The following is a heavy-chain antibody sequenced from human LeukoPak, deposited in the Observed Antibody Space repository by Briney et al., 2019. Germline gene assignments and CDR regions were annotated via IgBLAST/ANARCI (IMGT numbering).Heavy chain of an antibody. V-gene: IGHV1-46*01. D-gene: IGHD4-23*01. CDR3: ARGGDYGGNSPRRALRYFDY. J-gene: IGHJ4*02. CDR2: INPSGGST. CDR1: GYTFTSYY. Sequence: ASVKVSCKASGYTFTSYYMHWVRQAPGQGLEWMGIINPSGGSTSYAQKFQGRVTMTRDMSTSTVYMELSSLRSEDTAVYYCARGGDYGGNSPRRALRYFDYWGQGTLVTVSS.